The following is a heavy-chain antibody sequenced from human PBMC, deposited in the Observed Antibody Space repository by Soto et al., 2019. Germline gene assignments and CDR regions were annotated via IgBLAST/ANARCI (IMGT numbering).Heavy chain of an antibody. CDR2: VFYDGTT. J-gene: IGHJ4*02. CDR1: AGAINTHNYY. Sequence: SETMSLTCTLSAGAINTHNYYWGWVRQPPGKCLEWIGSVFYDGTTYYSPSLKSRVTISLATSRTQFSLKLNSVTAADTAVYYCARLGVGSPVANVWGQGTLVTVSS. D-gene: IGHD2-2*01. CDR3: ARLGVGSPVANV. V-gene: IGHV4-39*01.